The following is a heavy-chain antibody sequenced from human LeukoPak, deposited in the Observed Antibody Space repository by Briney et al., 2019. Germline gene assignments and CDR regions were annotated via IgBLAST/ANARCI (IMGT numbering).Heavy chain of an antibody. V-gene: IGHV3-30*18. CDR3: AKSYSSSWYGYFQH. CDR2: ISYDGSNK. CDR1: GFTFSSYG. Sequence: GGSLRLSCAASGFTFSSYGMHWVRQAPGKGLEWVAVISYDGSNKYYADSVKGRFTISRDNSKNTLYLQMNSLRAEDTAVYYCAKSYSSSWYGYFQHWGQGTLVTVSP. J-gene: IGHJ1*01. D-gene: IGHD6-13*01.